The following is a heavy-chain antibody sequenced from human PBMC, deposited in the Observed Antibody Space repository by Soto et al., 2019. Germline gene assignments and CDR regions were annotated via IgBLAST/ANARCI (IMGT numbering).Heavy chain of an antibody. CDR2: ISASGGST. V-gene: IGHV3-23*01. D-gene: IGHD5-18*01. J-gene: IGHJ4*02. CDR1: GFTFSTYA. CDR3: AREGDTAMAAPYYFDY. Sequence: SGGSLRLSCAASGFTFSTYAMSWVRQAPGKGLECVSDISASGGSTSYADSVKGRFTISRDNSKNALYLQMNSLRAEDTAVYYCAREGDTAMAAPYYFDYWGQGTLVTVSS.